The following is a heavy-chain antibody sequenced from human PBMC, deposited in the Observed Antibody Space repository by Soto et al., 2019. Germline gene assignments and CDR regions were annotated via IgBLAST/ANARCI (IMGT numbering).Heavy chain of an antibody. V-gene: IGHV3-23*01. CDR1: GFTFSSYA. CDR3: AQRSGSTWFGPFDY. Sequence: EVQLLESGGGLVQPGGSLRLSCAASGFTFSSYAMSWVRQAPGKGLEWVSDISGSGGGTYYADSVKGRFTISRDNSKNALYLQMNSLRAEDTAVYYCAQRSGSTWFGPFDYWGQGTLVTVSS. CDR2: ISGSGGGT. D-gene: IGHD6-13*01. J-gene: IGHJ4*02.